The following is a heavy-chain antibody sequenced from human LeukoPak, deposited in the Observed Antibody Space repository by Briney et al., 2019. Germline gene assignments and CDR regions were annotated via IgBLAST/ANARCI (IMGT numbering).Heavy chain of an antibody. CDR3: ARLYYDSSGYYQICYFDY. CDR1: GGSISSSSYY. J-gene: IGHJ4*02. V-gene: IGHV4-39*01. D-gene: IGHD3-22*01. Sequence: SETLSLTCTVSGGSISSSSYYWGWIRQPPGKGLEWIGSIYYSGSTYYNPSLKSRVTISVDTSKNQFSLNLSSVTAADTAVYYCARLYYDSSGYYQICYFDYWGQGTLVTVSP. CDR2: IYYSGST.